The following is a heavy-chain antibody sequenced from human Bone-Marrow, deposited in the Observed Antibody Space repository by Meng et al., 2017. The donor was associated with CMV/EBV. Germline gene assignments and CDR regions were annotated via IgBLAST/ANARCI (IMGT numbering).Heavy chain of an antibody. Sequence: ASVKVSCKASGYTFTGYYMHWVRQAPGQGLEWMGWINPNSGGTNYAQKFQGRVTMTRDTSISTAYMELSRLRSDDTAVYYCARPKYNYDSSGYFDYWGQGTLVTVSS. CDR1: GYTFTGYY. CDR2: INPNSGGT. CDR3: ARPKYNYDSSGYFDY. J-gene: IGHJ4*02. V-gene: IGHV1-2*02. D-gene: IGHD3-22*01.